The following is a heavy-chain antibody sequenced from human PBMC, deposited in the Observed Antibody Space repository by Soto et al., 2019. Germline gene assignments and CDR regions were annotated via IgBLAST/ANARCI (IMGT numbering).Heavy chain of an antibody. CDR3: AIIRSGGSCYSRDCDY. Sequence: QVQLVQSGAEVKKPGASVKVSCKASGYTFTSYGISWVRQAPGQGLEWMGWISAYNGNTNYAQKLQGRGTMTTDTSTSTAYLELRSLRSDDTAVYYCAIIRSGGSCYSRDCDYWGQGTLVTVSS. CDR1: GYTFTSYG. J-gene: IGHJ4*02. V-gene: IGHV1-18*01. D-gene: IGHD2-15*01. CDR2: ISAYNGNT.